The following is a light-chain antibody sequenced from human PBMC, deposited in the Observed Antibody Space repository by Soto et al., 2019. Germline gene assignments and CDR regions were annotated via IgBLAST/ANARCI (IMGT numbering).Light chain of an antibody. CDR1: QSVSSSY. J-gene: IGKJ1*01. CDR3: QQYGSSPPT. V-gene: IGKV3-20*01. Sequence: EIVLTQSPGTLSLSPGVRATLSCRASQSVSSSYLAWYQQKPGQAPRLLISGASSRATGIPDRFSGSGSGTDFTLTISRLEPEDFAVYYCQQYGSSPPTFGHGTKVDIK. CDR2: GAS.